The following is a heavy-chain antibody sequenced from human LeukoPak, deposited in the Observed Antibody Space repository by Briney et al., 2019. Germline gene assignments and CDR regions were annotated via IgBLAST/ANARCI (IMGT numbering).Heavy chain of an antibody. D-gene: IGHD6-6*01. J-gene: IGHJ5*02. CDR3: ARVVRPANWFDP. CDR1: GYSISSGYY. Sequence: PSETLSLTCTVSGYSISSGYYWGWIRQPPGKGLEWIGSIYHSGSTYYNPSLKSRVTISVDTSKNQFSLKLSSVTAADTAVYYCARVVRPANWFDPWGQGTLVTVSS. CDR2: IYHSGST. V-gene: IGHV4-38-2*02.